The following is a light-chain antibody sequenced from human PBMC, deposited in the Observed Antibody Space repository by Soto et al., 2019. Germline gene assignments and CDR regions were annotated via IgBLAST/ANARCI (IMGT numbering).Light chain of an antibody. V-gene: IGLV1-44*01. J-gene: IGLJ2*01. CDR3: AAWDDSLNGVV. CDR1: SSNIGSNT. CDR2: SNN. Sequence: QSVLTHPPSASGTPGQRVTISCSGSSSNIGSNTVNWYQQLPGTAPKLLIYSNNQRPSGVPDRFSGSKSGTSASLAISGLQSEDEAAYYCAAWDDSLNGVVFGGGTKVTVL.